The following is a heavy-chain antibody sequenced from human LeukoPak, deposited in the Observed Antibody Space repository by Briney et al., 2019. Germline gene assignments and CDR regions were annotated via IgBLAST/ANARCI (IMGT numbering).Heavy chain of an antibody. D-gene: IGHD2-21*02. CDR3: AKDWARGDSYYIVY. V-gene: IGHV3-30*18. CDR1: GFTFSGFG. CDR2: ISHDGINK. J-gene: IGHJ4*02. Sequence: GGSLRLSCVASGFTFSGFGMHWVRQAPGKGLEWVALISHDGINKYYADSVRGRFTISRDNSRNTLYLQMDSLGPDDTAMYYCAKDWARGDSYYIVYWGQGTQVTVSS.